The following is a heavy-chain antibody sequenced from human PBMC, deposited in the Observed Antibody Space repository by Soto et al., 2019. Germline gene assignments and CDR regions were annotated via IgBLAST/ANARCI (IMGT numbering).Heavy chain of an antibody. Sequence: ASVKVSCKVSGYTLTELSVHWVRQAPGKGLEWMGGFDPEDGETIYAQKFQGRVTMTEDTSTDTAYMELSSLRSEDTAVYYCATHQSGYYKSRYYYGMDVWGQGTTVTVSS. CDR2: FDPEDGET. J-gene: IGHJ6*02. CDR1: GYTLTELS. CDR3: ATHQSGYYKSRYYYGMDV. V-gene: IGHV1-24*01. D-gene: IGHD3-3*01.